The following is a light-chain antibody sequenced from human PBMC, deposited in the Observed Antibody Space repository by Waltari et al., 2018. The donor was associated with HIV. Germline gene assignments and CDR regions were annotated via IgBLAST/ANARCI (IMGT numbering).Light chain of an antibody. CDR2: SAS. CDR3: QQSHSAPLT. Sequence: DIQLTQSPSPLSASVGDSVTITCRASQDISNNLHGYQQESGKAPKVLIYSASSLQSGVPSRFSGSGSGTHFTLTINGLQPEDFATYYCQQSHSAPLTFGPGTKLDIK. J-gene: IGKJ3*01. V-gene: IGKV1-39*01. CDR1: QDISNN.